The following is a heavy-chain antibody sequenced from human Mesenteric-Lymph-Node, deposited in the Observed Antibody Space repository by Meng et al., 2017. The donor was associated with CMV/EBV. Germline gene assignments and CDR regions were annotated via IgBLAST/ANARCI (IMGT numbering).Heavy chain of an antibody. V-gene: IGHV4-31*02. Sequence: SRSSGNYPGIWTRGPRGKGLEWIGSIYYSRRDYYNPSLKSRVTRSMYTSANQFSLNRRSVNAADAAVYYSARAGAVDCSGYSCPFDFWGQGALVTVSS. D-gene: IGHD2-15*01. J-gene: IGHJ4*02. CDR1: SRSSGNYP. CDR3: ARAGAVDCSGYSCPFDF. CDR2: IYYSRRD.